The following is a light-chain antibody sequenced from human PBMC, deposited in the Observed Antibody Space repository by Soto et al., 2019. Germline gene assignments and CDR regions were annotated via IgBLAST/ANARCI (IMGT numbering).Light chain of an antibody. CDR1: QSVSSGY. CDR2: ETS. V-gene: IGKV3-20*01. CDR3: LQYGSSPPT. Sequence: EIVLTQSPGTLSLSPGERATLSCRASQSVSSGYLAWYQQKPGQAPRLLIYETSIRATVIPDRLSGSWSGTYFTFTLNRLDPEDIPVYHRLQYGSSPPTFGQGTKVEIK. J-gene: IGKJ1*01.